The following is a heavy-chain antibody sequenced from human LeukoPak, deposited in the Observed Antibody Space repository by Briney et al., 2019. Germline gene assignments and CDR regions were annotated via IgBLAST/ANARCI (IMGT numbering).Heavy chain of an antibody. CDR1: GGTFSSYA. D-gene: IGHD3-10*01. Sequence: EASVKVSCKASGGTFSSYAISWVRQAPGQGLEWMGGIIPICGTANYAQKFQGRVTITADESTSTAYMELSSLRSEDTAVYYCARSVGYYYGSGSLYYYGMDVWGKGTTVTVSS. V-gene: IGHV1-69*01. CDR2: IIPICGTA. CDR3: ARSVGYYYGSGSLYYYGMDV. J-gene: IGHJ6*04.